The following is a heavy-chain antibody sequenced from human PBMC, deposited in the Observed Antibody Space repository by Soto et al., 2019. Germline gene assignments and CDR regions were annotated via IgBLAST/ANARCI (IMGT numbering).Heavy chain of an antibody. J-gene: IGHJ3*02. V-gene: IGHV5-10-1*01. CDR1: GYSFTSYW. CDR3: AATILISSGYYYQAYDAFDI. Sequence: GESLKISCKGSGYSFTSYWISWVRQMPGKGLEWMGRIDPSDSYTKYSPSFQGHVTISADKSISTAYLQWSRLKASDTAMYYCAATILISSGYYYQAYDAFDIWGQGTMVTVSS. CDR2: IDPSDSYT. D-gene: IGHD3-22*01.